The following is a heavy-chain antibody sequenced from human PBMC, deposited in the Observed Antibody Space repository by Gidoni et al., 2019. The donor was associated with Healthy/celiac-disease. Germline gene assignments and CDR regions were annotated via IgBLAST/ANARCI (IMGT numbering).Heavy chain of an antibody. CDR1: GFTCSSYE. D-gene: IGHD3-22*01. Sequence: EVQLVESGGGLVQPGGSLRLSCAASGFTCSSYEMNWVRQAPGKGLEWVSYISSSGSTIYYADSVKGQFTISRDNAKNSLYLQMNSLRAEDTAVYYCARIPEAYDSSGYYYGYWGQGTLVTVSS. J-gene: IGHJ4*02. CDR2: ISSSGSTI. CDR3: ARIPEAYDSSGYYYGY. V-gene: IGHV3-48*03.